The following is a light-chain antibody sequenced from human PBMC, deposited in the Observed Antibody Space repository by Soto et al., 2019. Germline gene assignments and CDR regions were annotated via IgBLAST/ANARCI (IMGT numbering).Light chain of an antibody. Sequence: QSALTQPASVSGSPGQSITISCTGTSSDVGSYNLVSWYQQHPGKAPKLMIYEGSKRPSGVSNRFSGSKSGNTASLTISGLQAEDEADYYCCSYADSYVFGNGTKVTVL. CDR1: SSDVGSYNL. CDR3: CSYADSYV. CDR2: EGS. V-gene: IGLV2-23*01. J-gene: IGLJ1*01.